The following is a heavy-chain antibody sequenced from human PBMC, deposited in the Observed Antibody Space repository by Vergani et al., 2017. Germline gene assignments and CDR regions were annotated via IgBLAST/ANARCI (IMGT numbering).Heavy chain of an antibody. CDR2: IYSGGST. CDR3: ARDEVTMVRGVIEGREDY. V-gene: IGHV3-53*04. CDR1: GFTVSSNY. Sequence: EVQLVESGGGLVQPGGSLRLSCAASGFTVSSNYMSWVRQAPGKGLEWVSVIYSGGSTYYADSVKGRFTISRHNSKNTLYLQMNSLRAEDTAVYYCARDEVTMVRGVIEGREDYWGQGTLVTVSS. J-gene: IGHJ4*02. D-gene: IGHD3-10*01.